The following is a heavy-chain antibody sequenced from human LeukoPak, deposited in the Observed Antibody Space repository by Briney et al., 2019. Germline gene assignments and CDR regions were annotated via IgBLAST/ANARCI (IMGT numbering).Heavy chain of an antibody. CDR1: GFTFSSYG. J-gene: IGHJ3*02. V-gene: IGHV3-33*01. CDR3: ARDDALGDNALDI. D-gene: IGHD3-16*01. Sequence: PGGSLRLSCAASGFTFSSYGMHWVRQAPGKGLELVAVILNDGSQEKYADSVKGRFTISRDNSKNTLFLQMNSLRAEDTAVYYCARDDALGDNALDIWGQGTMVTDSS. CDR2: ILNDGSQE.